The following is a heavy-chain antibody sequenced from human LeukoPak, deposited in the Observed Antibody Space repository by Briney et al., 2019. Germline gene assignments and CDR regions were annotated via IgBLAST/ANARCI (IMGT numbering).Heavy chain of an antibody. CDR2: INPNSGGT. J-gene: IGHJ5*02. Sequence: GASVRVSCKVSGYTLTELSMHWVRQAPGQGLEWMGRINPNSGGTNYAQKFQGRVTMTRDTSISTAYMELSRLRSDDTAVYYCARDRGGIAARPRSINWFDPWGQGTLVTVSS. CDR3: ARDRGGIAARPRSINWFDP. V-gene: IGHV1-2*06. D-gene: IGHD6-6*01. CDR1: GYTLTELS.